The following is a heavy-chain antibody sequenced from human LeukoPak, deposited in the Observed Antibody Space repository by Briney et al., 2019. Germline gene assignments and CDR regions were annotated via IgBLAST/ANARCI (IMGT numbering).Heavy chain of an antibody. J-gene: IGHJ4*02. CDR2: VYYAGVT. V-gene: IGHV4-39*01. CDR3: ARQNRFDSVVGTGDYFDF. D-gene: IGHD6-19*01. CDR1: GVSIKSRSRY. Sequence: SETLSLTCTVSGVSIKSRSRYWDWLRQPAGKGLEWIGSVYYAGVTFYSPSFKSRVTISLDTSRNQFSLKMISMTAFETAISYCARQNRFDSVVGTGDYFDFWGQGALITVSS.